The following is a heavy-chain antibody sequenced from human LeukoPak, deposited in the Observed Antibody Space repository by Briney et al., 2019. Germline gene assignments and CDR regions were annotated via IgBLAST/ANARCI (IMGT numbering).Heavy chain of an antibody. CDR3: ARGGRGYYDSSGYGDY. D-gene: IGHD3-22*01. Sequence: SETLSLTCTVSGGSISSYYWSWIRQPPGKGLEWIGYIYYSGSTNYNPSLKSRVTISVDTSKNQFSLKLSSVTAADTAVYYCARGGRGYYDSSGYGDYWGQGTLVTVSS. J-gene: IGHJ4*02. V-gene: IGHV4-59*01. CDR2: IYYSGST. CDR1: GGSISSYY.